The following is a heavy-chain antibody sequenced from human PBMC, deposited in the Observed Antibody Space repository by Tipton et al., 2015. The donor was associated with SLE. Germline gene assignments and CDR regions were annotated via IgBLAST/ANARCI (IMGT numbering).Heavy chain of an antibody. CDR1: GFTFSSYA. CDR2: VYSGGVT. CDR3: AGRAPDYVAGNDY. Sequence: SLRLSCAASGFTFSSYAMHWVRQAPGKGLEWVSVVYSGGVTYYADSVKGRFTMSRDNSKNTVHLQMNSLRAEDTAVYYCAGRAPDYVAGNDYWGQGTLVTVSS. J-gene: IGHJ4*02. V-gene: IGHV3-66*01. D-gene: IGHD4-17*01.